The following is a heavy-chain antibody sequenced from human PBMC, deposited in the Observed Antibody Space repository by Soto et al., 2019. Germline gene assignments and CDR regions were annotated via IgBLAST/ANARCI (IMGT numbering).Heavy chain of an antibody. V-gene: IGHV1-2*04. D-gene: IGHD3-9*01. CDR3: ARDRGDILTGYRYKNWFDP. Sequence: ASVKVSCKASGYTFTGYYMHWVRQAPGQGLEWMGWINPNSGGTNYAQKFQGWVTMTRDTSISTAYMELSRLRSDDTAVYYCARDRGDILTGYRYKNWFDPWGQGTLVTVSS. CDR1: GYTFTGYY. CDR2: INPNSGGT. J-gene: IGHJ5*02.